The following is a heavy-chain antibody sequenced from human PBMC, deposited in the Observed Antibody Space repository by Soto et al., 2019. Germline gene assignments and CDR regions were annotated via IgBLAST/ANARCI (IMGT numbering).Heavy chain of an antibody. Sequence: ASVKVSSKASGVALSSYAISWVRQAPGQGLEWMGGIIPIFGTANYAQKFQGRVTITADESTSTAYMELSSLRSEDTAVYYCARDYYDSSGSDYWGQGTLVTVSS. CDR1: GVALSSYA. CDR2: IIPIFGTA. V-gene: IGHV1-69*13. CDR3: ARDYYDSSGSDY. J-gene: IGHJ4*02. D-gene: IGHD3-22*01.